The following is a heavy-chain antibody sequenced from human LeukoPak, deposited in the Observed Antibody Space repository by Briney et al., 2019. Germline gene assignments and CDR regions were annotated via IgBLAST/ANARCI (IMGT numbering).Heavy chain of an antibody. D-gene: IGHD3-22*01. V-gene: IGHV3-23*01. CDR1: GFTFSTYA. Sequence: GGSLRLSCAAAGFTFSTYAMSWVRQAPGKGLEWVSAISGSGDNTFYADSVKGRFTISRDNSKNTLYLQMHSLRAEDTAVYYCARDGTYYSDRSGYYHFDNWGQGTLVTVSS. CDR3: ARDGTYYSDRSGYYHFDN. CDR2: ISGSGDNT. J-gene: IGHJ4*02.